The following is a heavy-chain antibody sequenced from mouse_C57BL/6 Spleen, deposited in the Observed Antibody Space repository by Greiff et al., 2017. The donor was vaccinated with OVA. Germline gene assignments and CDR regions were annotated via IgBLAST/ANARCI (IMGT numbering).Heavy chain of an antibody. CDR3: ATNYYGSSPSDY. Sequence: QVQLQQPGAELVKPGASVKMSCKASGYTFTSYWITWVKQRPGQGLEWIGDIHPGSGSTNYNEKFKSKATLTVDTSSSTAYMQLSSLTSEDSAVYYCATNYYGSSPSDYWGQGTTLTVSS. J-gene: IGHJ2*01. V-gene: IGHV1-55*01. D-gene: IGHD1-1*01. CDR2: IHPGSGST. CDR1: GYTFTSYW.